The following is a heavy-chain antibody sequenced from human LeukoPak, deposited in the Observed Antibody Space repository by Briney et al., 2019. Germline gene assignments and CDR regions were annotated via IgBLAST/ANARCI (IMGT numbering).Heavy chain of an antibody. D-gene: IGHD6-19*01. CDR2: IYPGDSDT. Sequence: GESLKISCKGSGYGFTSYWIGWVRQMPGKGLEWMGIIYPGDSDTRYSPSFQGQVTISADKSISTAYLQRSSLKASDTAMYYCARRPSSGWFAPDYWGQGTLVTVSS. V-gene: IGHV5-51*01. CDR1: GYGFTSYW. CDR3: ARRPSSGWFAPDY. J-gene: IGHJ4*02.